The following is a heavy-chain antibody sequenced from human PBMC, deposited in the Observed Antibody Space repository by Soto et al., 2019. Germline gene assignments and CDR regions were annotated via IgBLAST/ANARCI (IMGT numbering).Heavy chain of an antibody. CDR2: ISYDGSNK. CDR3: AKDPLRGVVAAISAFDI. Sequence: QVQLVESGGGVVQPGRSLRLSCAASGFTFSSYGMHWVRQAPGKGLEWVAVISYDGSNKYYADSVKGRFTISRDNSKNTLYLQMNSLRAEDTAVYYCAKDPLRGVVAAISAFDIWGQGTMVTVSS. D-gene: IGHD2-15*01. V-gene: IGHV3-30*18. CDR1: GFTFSSYG. J-gene: IGHJ3*02.